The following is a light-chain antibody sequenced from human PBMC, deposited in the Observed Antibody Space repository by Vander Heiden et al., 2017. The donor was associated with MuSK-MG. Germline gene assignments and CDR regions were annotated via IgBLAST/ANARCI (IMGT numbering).Light chain of an antibody. CDR1: QSISSY. J-gene: IGKJ1*01. CDR2: AAA. CDR3: QRCYSTGPT. Sequence: DIQMTQSPSSLSASVRDRVTITCRASQSISSYLNWYQQKPGKAPKRLIYAAASLQSGVPSRFSGSGSGTDFTLTISSLQPEDFATYYCQRCYSTGPTFGQGAKAGMK. V-gene: IGKV1-39*01.